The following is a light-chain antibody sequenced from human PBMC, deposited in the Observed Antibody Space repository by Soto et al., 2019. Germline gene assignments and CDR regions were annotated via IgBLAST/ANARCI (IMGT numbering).Light chain of an antibody. Sequence: QSVLTQPPSVYGAPGQRVTISCTGSSSNIGAGYDVHWYQQLPGTAPKLLIYGNSNRPSGVPDRFSGSKSGTSASLAITGLQADDEADYYCQSYDSSLSGYVFGTGTKLTVL. V-gene: IGLV1-40*01. CDR2: GNS. J-gene: IGLJ1*01. CDR1: SSNIGAGYD. CDR3: QSYDSSLSGYV.